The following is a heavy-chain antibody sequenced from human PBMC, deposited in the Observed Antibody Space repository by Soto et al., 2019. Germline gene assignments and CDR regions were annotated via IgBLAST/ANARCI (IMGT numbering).Heavy chain of an antibody. CDR1: RGSISNYY. CDR3: ARGKNWFDR. J-gene: IGHJ5*02. Sequence: SETLSLTCTVSRGSISNYYWSWIRQPPGKGPEWIGYVYHSGTTDYNPSLKSRVTMSLDTSNNQLSLDLRFVTAADTAVYYCARGKNWFDRWGQGTLVTVSS. CDR2: VYHSGTT. V-gene: IGHV4-4*09.